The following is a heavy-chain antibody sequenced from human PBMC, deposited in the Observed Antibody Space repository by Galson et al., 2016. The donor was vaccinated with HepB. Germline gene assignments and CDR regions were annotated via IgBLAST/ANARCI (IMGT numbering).Heavy chain of an antibody. CDR1: GFTFSSYW. D-gene: IGHD3-22*01. V-gene: IGHV3-7*04. CDR3: ARDQTHYDTSAYYDDLDI. CDR2: IKRDGSQK. J-gene: IGHJ3*02. Sequence: SLRLSCAASGFTFSSYWMTWVRQAPGKGLEWVANIKRDGSQKNYVDSVKGRLTISRDNAKNSLYLQMSSLRAEDTAVYYCARDQTHYDTSAYYDDLDIWGQGTMVTVSS.